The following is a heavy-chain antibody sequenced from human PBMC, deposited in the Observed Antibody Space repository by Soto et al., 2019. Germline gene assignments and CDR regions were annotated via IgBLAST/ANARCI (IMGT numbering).Heavy chain of an antibody. V-gene: IGHV4-39*01. J-gene: IGHJ4*02. CDR2: IFYSGST. Sequence: QLQLQESGPGLVKPSETLSLTCTVSGDSITSLSYYWGWIRQPPGKGLEWIGSIFYSGSTYYNPSLKSRVTISVDTSKNQFSLKLSSVTAADTAVYYCARHATYLRYFGFWGQGTLVTVSS. CDR1: GDSITSLSYY. D-gene: IGHD3-9*01. CDR3: ARHATYLRYFGF.